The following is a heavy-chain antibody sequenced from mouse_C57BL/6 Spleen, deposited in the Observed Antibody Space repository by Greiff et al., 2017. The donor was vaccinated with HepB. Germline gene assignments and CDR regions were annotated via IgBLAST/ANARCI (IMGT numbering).Heavy chain of an antibody. CDR3: ARGYGSSYVGWYFDV. D-gene: IGHD1-1*01. CDR2: IHPNSGST. Sequence: QVQLQQPGAELVKPGASVKLSCKASGYTFTSYWMHWVKQRPGQGLEWIGMIHPNSGSTNYNEKFKSKATLTVDKSSSTAYMQLSSLTSEDSAVYYCARGYGSSYVGWYFDVWGTGTTVTVSS. CDR1: GYTFTSYW. J-gene: IGHJ1*03. V-gene: IGHV1-64*01.